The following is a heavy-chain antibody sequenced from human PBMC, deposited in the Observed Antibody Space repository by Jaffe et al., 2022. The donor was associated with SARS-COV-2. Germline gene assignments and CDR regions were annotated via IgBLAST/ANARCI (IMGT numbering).Heavy chain of an antibody. CDR1: GFTFSSYS. CDR2: ISSSSSYI. Sequence: EVQLVESGGGLVKPGGSLRLSCAASGFTFSSYSMNWVRQAPGKGLEWVSSISSSSSYIYYADSVKGRFTISRDNAKNSLYLQMNSLRAEDTAVYYCARDSQPYYYDSSGYYVWGQGTMVTVSS. J-gene: IGHJ3*01. D-gene: IGHD3-22*01. CDR3: ARDSQPYYYDSSGYYV. V-gene: IGHV3-21*01.